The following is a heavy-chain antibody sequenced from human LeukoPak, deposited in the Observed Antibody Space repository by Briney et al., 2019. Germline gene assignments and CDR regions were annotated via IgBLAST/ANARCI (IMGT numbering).Heavy chain of an antibody. V-gene: IGHV3-30*02. CDR1: GFTFSSYG. Sequence: GGSLRLSCAASGFTFSSYGMHWVRQAPGKGLEWVAFIRYDGSNKYYADSVKGRFTISRDNSKNTLYLQMNSLKTEDTAVYYCTTMSGYSGYDLDYWGQGTLVTVSS. CDR3: TTMSGYSGYDLDY. J-gene: IGHJ4*02. CDR2: IRYDGSNK. D-gene: IGHD5-12*01.